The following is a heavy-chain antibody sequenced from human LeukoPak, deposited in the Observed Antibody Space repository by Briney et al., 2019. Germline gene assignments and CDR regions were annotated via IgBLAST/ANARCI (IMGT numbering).Heavy chain of an antibody. D-gene: IGHD2-21*02. CDR1: GYSFTSYW. J-gene: IGHJ5*02. V-gene: IGHV5-51*01. CDR2: IYPGDSDT. Sequence: GESLKISCKGSGYSFTSYWIGWVRQMPEKGLEWMGIIYPGDSDTRYSPSFQGQVTISADKSISPAYLQWSSLKASDTAIYYCARRGSPGGDSLGWFDPWGQGTLVTVSP. CDR3: ARRGSPGGDSLGWFDP.